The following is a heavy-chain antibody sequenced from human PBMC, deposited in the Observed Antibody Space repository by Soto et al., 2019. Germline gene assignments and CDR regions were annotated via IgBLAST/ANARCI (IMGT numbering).Heavy chain of an antibody. CDR1: NSTFTTYG. J-gene: IGHJ4*03. D-gene: IGHD3-16*01. Sequence: ASVKVSCKASNSTFTTYGITWVRQAPGQGLEWVGWITPDNGNTNYGQNFQGRVTMTADTTTSTAYMELGYLRAADTAVYYCAREGDTGEPCDYWCQGTLVTVSS. CDR3: AREGDTGEPCDY. V-gene: IGHV1-18*01. CDR2: ITPDNGNT.